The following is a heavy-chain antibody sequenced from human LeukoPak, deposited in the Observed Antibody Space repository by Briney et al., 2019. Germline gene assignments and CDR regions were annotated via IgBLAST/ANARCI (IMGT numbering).Heavy chain of an antibody. Sequence: GGSLRLSWAASGPTLSSNYMRWVRQGPGKGLEWVSVIYRGGSTYYADSVKGRFTISRDNSKNTLYLQMNSLRTEDTTVPYCGRVAFSSSWYYFYYWGQGTLVTVSS. CDR1: GPTLSSNY. D-gene: IGHD6-13*01. J-gene: IGHJ4*02. V-gene: IGHV3-66*01. CDR3: GRVAFSSSWYYFYY. CDR2: IYRGGST.